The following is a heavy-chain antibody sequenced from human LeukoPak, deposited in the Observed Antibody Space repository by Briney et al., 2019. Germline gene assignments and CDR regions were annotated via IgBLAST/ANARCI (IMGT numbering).Heavy chain of an antibody. Sequence: GGSLRLSXAASGFTFSSYWMSSVRQAPGKGLEWMANIKQDGSEKYYVDSVKGRFTISRDNAKNSLYLQMNSLRAEDTAVYYCAREEYSSSSHDYWGQGTLVTVSS. CDR2: IKQDGSEK. CDR3: AREEYSSSSHDY. D-gene: IGHD6-6*01. J-gene: IGHJ4*02. CDR1: GFTFSSYW. V-gene: IGHV3-7*01.